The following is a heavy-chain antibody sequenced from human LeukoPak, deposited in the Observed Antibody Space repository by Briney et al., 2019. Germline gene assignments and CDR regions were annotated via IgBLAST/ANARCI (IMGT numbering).Heavy chain of an antibody. CDR2: ISAYNGNT. CDR1: GYTFTSYG. CDR3: ARDNLSGIAAAGFPLFDY. J-gene: IGHJ4*02. Sequence: ASVKVSCKASGYTFTSYGISWVRQAPGQGLEWMGWISAYNGNTNYAQKLQGRVTMTTDTSTSTAYMELRSLRSDDTAVYYCARDNLSGIAAAGFPLFDYWGQGTLVTVSS. V-gene: IGHV1-18*01. D-gene: IGHD6-13*01.